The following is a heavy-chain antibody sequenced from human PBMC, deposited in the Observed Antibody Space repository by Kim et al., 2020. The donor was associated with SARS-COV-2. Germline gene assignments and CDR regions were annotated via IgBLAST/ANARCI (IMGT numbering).Heavy chain of an antibody. J-gene: IGHJ4*02. CDR1: GFTFSSYG. V-gene: IGHV3-33*01. D-gene: IGHD6-19*01. CDR2: IWYDGSNK. CDR3: AREGWAVAGADTHFDY. Sequence: GGSLRLSCAASGFTFSSYGMHWVRQAPGKGLEWVAVIWYDGSNKYYADSVKGRFTISRDNSKNTLYLQMNSLRAEDTAVYYCAREGWAVAGADTHFDYWGQGTLVTVSS.